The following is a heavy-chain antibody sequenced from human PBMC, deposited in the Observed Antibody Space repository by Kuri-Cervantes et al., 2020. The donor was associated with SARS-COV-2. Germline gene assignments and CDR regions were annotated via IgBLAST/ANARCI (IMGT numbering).Heavy chain of an antibody. D-gene: IGHD2-2*02. J-gene: IGHJ4*02. CDR2: IYPGDSDT. V-gene: IGHV5-51*01. Sequence: KVSCKGSGYSFTSYWIGWVRQMPGKGLEWMGIIYPGDSDTRYSPSFQGQVTISVDKSISTAYLQWSSLKASDTAMYYCARQSADCSSTSCYIDYWGQGTLVTVSS. CDR3: ARQSADCSSTSCYIDY. CDR1: GYSFTSYW.